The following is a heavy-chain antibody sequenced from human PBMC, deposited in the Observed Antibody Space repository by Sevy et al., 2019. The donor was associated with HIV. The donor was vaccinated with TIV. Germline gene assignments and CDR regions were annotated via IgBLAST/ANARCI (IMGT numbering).Heavy chain of an antibody. J-gene: IGHJ4*02. Sequence: GGSLRLSCAASGFTFSSYAMSWVRQAPGKGLEWVSAINGSGGSTYYADSVKGRFTISRDNSKNTLYLQMNSLRAEDTAVYYCAKTLNWNYLKHFDYWGQGTLVTVSS. CDR1: GFTFSSYA. D-gene: IGHD1-7*01. CDR3: AKTLNWNYLKHFDY. CDR2: INGSGGST. V-gene: IGHV3-23*01.